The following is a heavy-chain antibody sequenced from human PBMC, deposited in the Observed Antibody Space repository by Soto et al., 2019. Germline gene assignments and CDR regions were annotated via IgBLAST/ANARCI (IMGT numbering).Heavy chain of an antibody. J-gene: IGHJ4*02. D-gene: IGHD6-19*01. V-gene: IGHV4-30-4*01. CDR1: GDSLSGGDYS. CDR2: IYYSGST. CDR3: ARERYRGGDNLLDS. Sequence: QVQLQESGPGLVKPSQTLSLTCTVSGDSLSGGDYSWSWIRQPPGKGLEWIGYIYYSGSTSYNPSLKSRVTLSLDTSKNQFSLNLSSVTAADTALYCCARERYRGGDNLLDSWGQGTLVTVSS.